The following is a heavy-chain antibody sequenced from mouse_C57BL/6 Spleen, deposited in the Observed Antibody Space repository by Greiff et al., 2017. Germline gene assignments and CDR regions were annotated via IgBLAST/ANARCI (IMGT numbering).Heavy chain of an antibody. J-gene: IGHJ2*01. CDR3: ARKGTQYFDY. CDR2: IHPNSGST. Sequence: QVQLQQPGAELVKPGASVKLSCKASGYTFTSYWMHWVKQRPGQGLEWIGMIHPNSGSTNYNEKFKSKATLTVDKSSRTAYMQLRSLTSEDSAVYYCARKGTQYFDYWGQGTTLTVSS. CDR1: GYTFTSYW. V-gene: IGHV1-64*01. D-gene: IGHD3-3*01.